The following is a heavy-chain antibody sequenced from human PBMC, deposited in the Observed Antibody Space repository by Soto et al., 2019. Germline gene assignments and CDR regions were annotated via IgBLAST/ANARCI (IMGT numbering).Heavy chain of an antibody. CDR1: GDSVSSNSAA. CDR3: ARDGGDSSSWYFDY. D-gene: IGHD6-13*01. Sequence: QTLSLSCAISGDSVSSNSAAWNSVRQSPSRGLEWLGRTYYRSKWNNDYAVSVKRRITINPDTSKNQFSLQLNSATPENTAVYDCARDGGDSSSWYFDYWGQGTLVTVAS. V-gene: IGHV6-1*01. CDR2: TYYRSKWNN. J-gene: IGHJ4*02.